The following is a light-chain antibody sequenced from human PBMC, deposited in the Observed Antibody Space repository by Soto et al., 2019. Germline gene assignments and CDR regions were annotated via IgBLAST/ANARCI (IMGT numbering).Light chain of an antibody. CDR1: QSVSSNY. CDR2: DAS. CDR3: QQRYSWYS. J-gene: IGKJ2*03. Sequence: EIVLTQSPGTLSLSPGEGATLSCRASQSVSSNYLAWYQQKPGQAPRLLIYDASNRATGVPARFSGSGSGTDFTLTISSLEPEDFAVYYCQQRYSWYSFGQGTKLVI. V-gene: IGKV3D-20*02.